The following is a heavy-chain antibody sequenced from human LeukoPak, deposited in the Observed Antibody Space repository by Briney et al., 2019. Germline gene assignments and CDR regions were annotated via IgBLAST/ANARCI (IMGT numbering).Heavy chain of an antibody. J-gene: IGHJ6*03. CDR1: GYTFTSYD. Sequence: ASVKVSCKASGYTFTSYDINWVRQATGQGLEWMGWMNPNSGNTGYAQKFQGRVTMTRNTSISTAYMELSSLRSEDTAVYYCARATMVRGVIITYCYYYYYMDVWGKGTTVTISS. CDR2: MNPNSGNT. V-gene: IGHV1-8*01. D-gene: IGHD3-10*01. CDR3: ARATMVRGVIITYCYYYYYMDV.